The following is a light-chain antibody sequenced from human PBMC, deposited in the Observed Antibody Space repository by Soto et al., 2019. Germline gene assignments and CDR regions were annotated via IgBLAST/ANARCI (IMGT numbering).Light chain of an antibody. CDR2: EVS. CDR1: SSDVGGYNY. V-gene: IGLV2-8*01. J-gene: IGLJ2*01. Sequence: QSALTQPPSASGSPGQSVTISCTGTSSDVGGYNYVSWYQQHPGKAPKLMIYEVSKRPSGVPDRFSGSKSGNTASLTVSGLQAEHEADYYCSSYAGSNHVVFGGGTKLTVL. CDR3: SSYAGSNHVV.